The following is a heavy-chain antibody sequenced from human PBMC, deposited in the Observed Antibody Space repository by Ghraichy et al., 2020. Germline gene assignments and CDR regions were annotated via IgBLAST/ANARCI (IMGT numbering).Heavy chain of an antibody. V-gene: IGHV4-4*07. Sequence: SETLSLTCTVSGGSISSYYWSWIRQPAGKGLEWIGRIYTSGSTNYNPSLKSRVTMSVDTSKNQFSLKLSSVTAADTAVYYCARGTRYCSGGSCYFYFDYWGQGTLVTVSS. J-gene: IGHJ4*02. D-gene: IGHD2-15*01. CDR1: GGSISSYY. CDR2: IYTSGST. CDR3: ARGTRYCSGGSCYFYFDY.